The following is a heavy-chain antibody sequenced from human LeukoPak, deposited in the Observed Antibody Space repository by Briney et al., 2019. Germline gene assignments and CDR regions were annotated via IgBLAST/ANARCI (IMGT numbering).Heavy chain of an antibody. Sequence: PSETLSLTCTVSGGSISSYYWSWIRQPPGKGLEWIGYIYYSGSTNYNPSLKSRVTISVDTSKNQFSLKLSSVTAADTAVYYCAREPPYYDILTGYLPTNAFDIWGQGTMVTVSS. CDR3: AREPPYYDILTGYLPTNAFDI. CDR1: GGSISSYY. V-gene: IGHV4-59*12. J-gene: IGHJ3*02. CDR2: IYYSGST. D-gene: IGHD3-9*01.